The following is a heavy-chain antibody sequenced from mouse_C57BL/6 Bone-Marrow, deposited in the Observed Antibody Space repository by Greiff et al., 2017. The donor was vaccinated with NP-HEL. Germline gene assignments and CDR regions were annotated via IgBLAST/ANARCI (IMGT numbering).Heavy chain of an antibody. D-gene: IGHD2-4*01. CDR1: GYTFTSYW. CDR3: ARERLRQAWFAY. V-gene: IGHV1-61*01. Sequence: QVQLKQPGAELVRPGSSVKLSCKASGYTFTSYWMDWVKQRPGQGLEWIGNIYPSDSETHYNQKFKDKATLTVDKSSSTAYMQLSSLTSEDSAVYYCARERLRQAWFAYWGQGTLVTVSA. CDR2: IYPSDSET. J-gene: IGHJ3*01.